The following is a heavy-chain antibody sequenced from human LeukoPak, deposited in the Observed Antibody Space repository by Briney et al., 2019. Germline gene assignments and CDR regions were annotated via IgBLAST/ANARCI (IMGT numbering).Heavy chain of an antibody. Sequence: SCHGSGYSFTSYWIGWVGQMPGKGLEWMGMIYPGDSDARYSPSFQGQVTISAEKSITTAYLQWSSLKASDTVMYYCARHYGDQRDYFDNCGQGTPVSVSS. J-gene: IGHJ4*02. CDR3: ARHYGDQRDYFDN. D-gene: IGHD4-17*01. CDR2: IYPGDSDA. V-gene: IGHV5-51*01. CDR1: GYSFTSYW.